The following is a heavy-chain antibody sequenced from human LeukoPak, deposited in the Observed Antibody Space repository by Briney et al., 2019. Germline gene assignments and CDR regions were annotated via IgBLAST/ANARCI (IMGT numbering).Heavy chain of an antibody. J-gene: IGHJ4*02. CDR3: TRGAGWHIDY. V-gene: IGHV4-59*01. CDR1: GDSISGYY. Sequence: SETLSLTRTVSGDSISGYYWDWIRQPPGKGLEWIGYFYNSGTSNYNPSLKSRVTISVDTSKNQFSLKLNSLTTADTAVYYCTRGAGWHIDYWGQGTLVTVSS. D-gene: IGHD2-21*01. CDR2: FYNSGTS.